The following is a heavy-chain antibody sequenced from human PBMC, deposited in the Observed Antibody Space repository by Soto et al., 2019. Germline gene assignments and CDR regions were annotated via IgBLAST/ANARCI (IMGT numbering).Heavy chain of an antibody. CDR1: GYTFTRYE. D-gene: IGHD3-10*01. J-gene: IGHJ6*02. Sequence: GASGKVSCKASGYTFTRYEINWGRQAPGQGLEWMGWMNPYNGNTAYAQKFQGRVTMTRNTSIGTAYMELSSLRSDDTAVYFCARDLCGLGSYFPNGGCYGMAVSGHGTTVTVSS. CDR2: MNPYNGNT. CDR3: ARDLCGLGSYFPNGGCYGMAV. V-gene: IGHV1-8*01.